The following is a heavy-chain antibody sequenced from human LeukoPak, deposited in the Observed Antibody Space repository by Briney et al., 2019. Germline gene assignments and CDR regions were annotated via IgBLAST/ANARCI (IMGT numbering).Heavy chain of an antibody. V-gene: IGHV3-30*02. D-gene: IGHD4/OR15-4a*01. J-gene: IGHJ4*02. CDR1: GFIFRSYS. Sequence: GGSLRLSCAASGFIFRSYSMHWVRQAPGKGLEWVAFIRYDGSDKYYADSVKGRFTISRDNSKNTLYLQMDGLRAVDTAVYYCAKDNDDYAIDYWGQGTLVTVSS. CDR3: AKDNDDYAIDY. CDR2: IRYDGSDK.